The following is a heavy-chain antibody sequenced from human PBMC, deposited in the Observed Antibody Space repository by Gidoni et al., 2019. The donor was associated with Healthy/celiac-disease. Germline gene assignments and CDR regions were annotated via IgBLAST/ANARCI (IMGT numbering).Heavy chain of an antibody. Sequence: EVQLVESGGGVVRPGGSLRLSCAAPGSTFYDYGMSWVRQAPGKGLEWVSGINWNGGSTGYADSVKGRFTISRDNAKNSLYLQMNSLRAEDTALYYCARDRRGLIRGVSFEYWGQGTLVTVSS. D-gene: IGHD3-10*01. J-gene: IGHJ4*02. CDR1: GSTFYDYG. CDR2: INWNGGST. CDR3: ARDRRGLIRGVSFEY. V-gene: IGHV3-20*04.